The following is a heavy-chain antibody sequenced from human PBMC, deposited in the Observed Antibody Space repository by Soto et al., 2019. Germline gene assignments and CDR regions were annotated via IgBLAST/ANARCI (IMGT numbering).Heavy chain of an antibody. CDR1: GFTFSSYG. J-gene: IGHJ4*02. V-gene: IGHV3-33*01. CDR3: ARDKYSSGWSKLIDY. CDR2: IWYDGSNK. Sequence: QVQLVESGGGVVQPGRSLRLSCAASGFTFSSYGMHWVRQAPGKGLEWVAVIWYDGSNKYYADSVKGRFTISRDNYKNTLYLQMNSLRAEDTAVYYCARDKYSSGWSKLIDYWGQGTLVTVSS. D-gene: IGHD6-19*01.